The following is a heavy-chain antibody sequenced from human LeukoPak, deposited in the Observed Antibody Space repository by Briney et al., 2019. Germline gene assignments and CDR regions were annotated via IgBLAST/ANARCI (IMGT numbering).Heavy chain of an antibody. CDR1: GFTFSSYE. V-gene: IGHV3-48*03. D-gene: IGHD1-1*01. J-gene: IGHJ4*02. Sequence: GGSLRLSCAASGFTFSSYEMNWGRQAPGKGLEWVSYISSSGSTIYYADSVKGRLTISRDNAKNSLYLQMNSLRAEDTAVYYCATLVNYWSFDYWGQGTLVTVSS. CDR3: ATLVNYWSFDY. CDR2: ISSSGSTI.